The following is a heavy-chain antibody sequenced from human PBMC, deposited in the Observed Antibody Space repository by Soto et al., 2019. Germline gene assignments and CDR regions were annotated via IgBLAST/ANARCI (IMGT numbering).Heavy chain of an antibody. J-gene: IGHJ6*02. V-gene: IGHV3-30-3*01. Sequence: QVQLVESGGGVVQPGRPLRLSCEASGFAFSRYAVHWVRQAPGKGLEWVAVISHDGSSKYYADSVKGRFTISRDNSKNTLYLQMNSLRAEDSAVYHCARDPFWIYVDTGRYGMDVWGQGTTVTVSS. CDR2: ISHDGSSK. CDR1: GFAFSRYA. D-gene: IGHD5-18*01. CDR3: ARDPFWIYVDTGRYGMDV.